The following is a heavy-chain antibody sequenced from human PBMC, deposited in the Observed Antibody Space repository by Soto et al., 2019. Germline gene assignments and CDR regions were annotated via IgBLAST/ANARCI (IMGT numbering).Heavy chain of an antibody. Sequence: SETLSLTCTVSGASISSTSSYWGWVRQSPGKGLEWIGSFFYNKNTYYNPSLKSRVSISVDTSKMQFSLNLTSVTAADTAVYYCSRRIVPTEPLYYCGQGTLVIVYS. V-gene: IGHV4-39*01. D-gene: IGHD5-12*01. CDR3: SRRIVPTEPLYY. J-gene: IGHJ4*02. CDR1: GASISSTSSY. CDR2: FFYNKNT.